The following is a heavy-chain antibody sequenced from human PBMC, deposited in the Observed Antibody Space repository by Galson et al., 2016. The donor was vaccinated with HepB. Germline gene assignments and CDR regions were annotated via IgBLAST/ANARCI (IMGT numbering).Heavy chain of an antibody. V-gene: IGHV1-18*04. Sequence: SVKVSCKASGYTFSNYGISWVRQAPGQGLEWMGWISAHNGDTNYAQKYRGRLTMTTDSSTDTVYMDLRSLTSADTAVYYCVRDFEYRGPSYEDCFDPWGQGTRVIVSS. CDR2: ISAHNGDT. J-gene: IGHJ5*02. D-gene: IGHD5-12*01. CDR1: GYTFSNYG. CDR3: VRDFEYRGPSYEDCFDP.